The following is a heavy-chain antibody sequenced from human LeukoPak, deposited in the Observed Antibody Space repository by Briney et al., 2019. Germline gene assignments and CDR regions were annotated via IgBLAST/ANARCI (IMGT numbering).Heavy chain of an antibody. J-gene: IGHJ6*03. V-gene: IGHV1-8*01. CDR2: MNPNSGNT. CDR3: ARGRSAAGTYYYYYMDV. Sequence: ASVKVPCKASGYTFTSYDINWVRQATGQGLEWMGWMNPNSGNTGYAQKFQGRVTMTRNTSISTAYMELSSLRSEDTAVYYCARGRSAAGTYYYYYMDVWGKGTTVTVSS. D-gene: IGHD6-13*01. CDR1: GYTFTSYD.